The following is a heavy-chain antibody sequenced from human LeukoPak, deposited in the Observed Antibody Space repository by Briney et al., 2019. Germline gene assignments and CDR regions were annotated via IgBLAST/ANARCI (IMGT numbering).Heavy chain of an antibody. J-gene: IGHJ1*01. CDR2: INPNSGGT. V-gene: IGHV1-2*02. Sequence: VASVTVSCKASGYTFSGYYLHWVRQAPGQGLEWMGWINPNSGGTNSAQKFQGRVTITRDTSIITAYMELSRLRSDDTAVYFCARGYYDSSDYEYFQHWGQGTLVTVSS. CDR3: ARGYYDSSDYEYFQH. CDR1: GYTFSGYY. D-gene: IGHD3-22*01.